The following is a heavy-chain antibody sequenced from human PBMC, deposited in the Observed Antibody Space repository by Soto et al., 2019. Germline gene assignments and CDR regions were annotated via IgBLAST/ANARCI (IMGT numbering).Heavy chain of an antibody. J-gene: IGHJ5*02. CDR2: TYYRSKWYN. V-gene: IGHV6-1*01. D-gene: IGHD2-15*01. CDR3: ARGLGYCSGGSCYSTNNWFDP. Sequence: PSQTLSLTCALSGDSVSSNSAAWNWIRQSPSRGLEWLGRTYYRSKWYNDYAVSVKSRITINPDTSKNQFSLQLNSVTPEDTAVYYCARGLGYCSGGSCYSTNNWFDPWGQGTLVTVSS. CDR1: GDSVSSNSAA.